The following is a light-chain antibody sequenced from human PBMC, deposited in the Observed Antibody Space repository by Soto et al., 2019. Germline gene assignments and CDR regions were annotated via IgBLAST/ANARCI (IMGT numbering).Light chain of an antibody. CDR2: DVS. Sequence: QSALNQPASVSGSPGQSITISCTGTSSDVGGYNYVSWYQQHPGKAPKLMIYDVSIRPSGFSNRFSGSESGNTASLTISGLQAEDEADYYCCSYTSSSTFVFGSGTRSPS. V-gene: IGLV2-14*01. J-gene: IGLJ1*01. CDR1: SSDVGGYNY. CDR3: CSYTSSSTFV.